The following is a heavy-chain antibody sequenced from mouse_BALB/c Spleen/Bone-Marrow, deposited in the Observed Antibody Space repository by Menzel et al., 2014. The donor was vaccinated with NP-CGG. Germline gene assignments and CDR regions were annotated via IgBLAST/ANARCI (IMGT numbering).Heavy chain of an antibody. J-gene: IGHJ1*01. V-gene: IGHV5-17*02. Sequence: DVKLQESGGGLVQPGGSRRLSCAASGFTFSSFGMHWVRQAPEKGLEWVAYISSGSSTIFYVDTVKGRFTISRDNPKNTLFLQMTSLRSEDTAMYYCTRGGNWDDFDVWGAGTTVTVSS. D-gene: IGHD4-1*01. CDR1: GFTFSSFG. CDR2: ISSGSSTI. CDR3: TRGGNWDDFDV.